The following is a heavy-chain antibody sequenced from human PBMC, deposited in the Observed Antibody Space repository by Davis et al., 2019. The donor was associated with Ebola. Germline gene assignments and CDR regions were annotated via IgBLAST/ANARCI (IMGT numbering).Heavy chain of an antibody. V-gene: IGHV3-7*03. Sequence: GESLKISCAASGFTFSDYYMSWIRQAPGKGLEWVANIKQDGSEKYYVDSVKGRFTISRDNAKNSIFLQMNSLRADDTAIYYCARGHSSDWYPRNNWFAPWGQGTLVTVSS. CDR2: IKQDGSEK. CDR1: GFTFSDYY. J-gene: IGHJ5*02. CDR3: ARGHSSDWYPRNNWFAP. D-gene: IGHD6-19*01.